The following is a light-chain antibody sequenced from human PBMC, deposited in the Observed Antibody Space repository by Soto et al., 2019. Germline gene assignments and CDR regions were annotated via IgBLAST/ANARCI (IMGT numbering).Light chain of an antibody. CDR1: QTINTY. J-gene: IGKJ1*01. V-gene: IGKV1-39*01. CDR2: AAS. CDR3: QQSYDTLWT. Sequence: DIQMTQSPSSLSASVGDRVTITCRASQTINTYLNWYQQKPGKAPHLLIYAASSLQSGGPSRFSGSGSVTDFTLTISSLQPEDFATYYCQQSYDTLWTFGQGTKVYIK.